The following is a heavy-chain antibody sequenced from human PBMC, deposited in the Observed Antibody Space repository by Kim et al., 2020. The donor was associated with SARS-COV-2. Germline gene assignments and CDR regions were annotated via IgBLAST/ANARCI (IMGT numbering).Heavy chain of an antibody. V-gene: IGHV4-34*01. D-gene: IGHD5-12*01. CDR3: ARDEWLRKRSTDY. CDR1: GGSFGAYY. J-gene: IGHJ4*02. CDR2: INQSGST. Sequence: SETLSLTCAVYGGSFGAYYWGWVRQPPGKGLEWIGEINQSGSTDYNPSLKSRVTISVDTSKNQLSLKLSSVTAADTAAYYCARDEWLRKRSTDYWGQGTL.